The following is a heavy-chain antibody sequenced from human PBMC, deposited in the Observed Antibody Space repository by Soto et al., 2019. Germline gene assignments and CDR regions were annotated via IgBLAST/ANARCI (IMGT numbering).Heavy chain of an antibody. CDR2: IHYSGST. CDR1: GGSIRSRDYY. V-gene: IGHV4-39*01. J-gene: IGHJ6*03. Sequence: PSETLSLTCTVSGGSIRSRDYYWGWVRQPPGRGLEWIGSIHYSGSTYYNPSLKSRVTISVDTSKNQFSLMLSSVTAADTALYYGARHFYYRDVWGKGTRVTVPS. CDR3: ARHFYYRDV.